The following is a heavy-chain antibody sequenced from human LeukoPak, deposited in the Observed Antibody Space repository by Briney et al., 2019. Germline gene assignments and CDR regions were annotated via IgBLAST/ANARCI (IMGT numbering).Heavy chain of an antibody. V-gene: IGHV3-30*04. J-gene: IGHJ4*02. Sequence: GGSLRLSCAASGFTYSSYAMHWVRQAPGKGLESVAVISYDGSNKYYADSVKGRFTISRDNSKNTLYLQMNSLRAEDTAVYYCARDPSHSSSWSHYFDYWGQGTLVTVSS. CDR1: GFTYSSYA. CDR3: ARDPSHSSSWSHYFDY. CDR2: ISYDGSNK. D-gene: IGHD6-13*01.